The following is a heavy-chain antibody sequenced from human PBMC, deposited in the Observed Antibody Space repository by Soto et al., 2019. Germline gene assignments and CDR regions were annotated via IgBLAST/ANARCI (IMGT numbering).Heavy chain of an antibody. J-gene: IGHJ4*02. CDR1: GFIFRTYG. V-gene: IGHV3-21*01. D-gene: IGHD3-10*01. CDR3: GRAIGRGIIRD. Sequence: EVQLVESGGGLVKPGGSLRLSCTASGFIFRTYGMTWVRQAPGKGLEWVSSIYSSGTFIYYADSVKGRFTISRDDAKNSLVLQMNSLRAEDTAVYYCGRAIGRGIIRDWGQGTLVTVSS. CDR2: IYSSGTFI.